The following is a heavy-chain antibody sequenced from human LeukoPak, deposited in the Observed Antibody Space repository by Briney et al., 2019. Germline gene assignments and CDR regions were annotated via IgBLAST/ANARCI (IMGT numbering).Heavy chain of an antibody. J-gene: IGHJ4*02. CDR1: GYRFSSYW. V-gene: IGHV5-51*01. CDR2: IYPGDSDT. Sequence: GESLKISCKGSGYRFSSYWIGWVRQMPGKGLEWMGIIYPGDSDTRYSPSFQGQVTISADKSISTAYLQWSSLKASDTAMYYCARQNYYGSGSLDIWGQGTLVTVSS. CDR3: ARQNYYGSGSLDI. D-gene: IGHD3-10*01.